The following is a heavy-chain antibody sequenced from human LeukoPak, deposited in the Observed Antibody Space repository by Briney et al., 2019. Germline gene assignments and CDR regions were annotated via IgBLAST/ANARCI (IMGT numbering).Heavy chain of an antibody. CDR3: AKVTYGSGTYGAFDY. D-gene: IGHD3-10*01. CDR2: ISGSGDNT. CDR1: GFTFSSHG. J-gene: IGHJ4*02. Sequence: GGSLRLFCAASGFTFSSHGMSWVRQAPGKGLEWVSTISGSGDNTYYADSVKGRFTLSRDNSKHTLYMKMNSLRAEDMAVYYCAKVTYGSGTYGAFDYWGQGTLVTVSS. V-gene: IGHV3-23*01.